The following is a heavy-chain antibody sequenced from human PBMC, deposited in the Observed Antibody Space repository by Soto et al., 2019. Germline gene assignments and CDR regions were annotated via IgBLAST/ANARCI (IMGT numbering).Heavy chain of an antibody. D-gene: IGHD6-6*01. CDR1: GGSISSGGYS. CDR3: ATAARRAGNFDS. V-gene: IGHV4-61*08. J-gene: IGHJ4*02. CDR2: IYYSGST. Sequence: SETLSLTCAVSGGSISSGGYSWSWIWQPPGKGLEWIGYIYYSGSTYYNPSLKSRVTISVDTSKNQFSLKLSSVTAADTAVYYCATAARRAGNFDSWGKGTLVPVSS.